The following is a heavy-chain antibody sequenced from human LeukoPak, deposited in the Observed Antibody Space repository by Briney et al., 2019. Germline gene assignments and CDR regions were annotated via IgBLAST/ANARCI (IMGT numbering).Heavy chain of an antibody. D-gene: IGHD6-6*01. J-gene: IGHJ4*02. Sequence: PGGSLRLSCAASGFTFSSYAMSWVRQAPGKGLEWVAVISYDGSNKYYADSVKGRFTISRDNSKNTLYLQMNSLRAEDTAVYYCALYSSSSDYWGQGTLVTVSS. CDR1: GFTFSSYA. CDR3: ALYSSSSDY. CDR2: ISYDGSNK. V-gene: IGHV3-30-3*01.